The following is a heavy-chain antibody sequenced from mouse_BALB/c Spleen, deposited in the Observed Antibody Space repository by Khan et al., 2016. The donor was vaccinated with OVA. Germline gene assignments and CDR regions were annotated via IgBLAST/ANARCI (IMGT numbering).Heavy chain of an antibody. Sequence: QVQLQQPGAELVKPGASVKIFCKAPGYSFTSYYMYWVKQRPGQGLEWIGGINPSNGGTHFNEKFKSKATLTVDKSSSTANMQLSSLTSEDSAVYCCARSGYGNPFAFWGQGTLVTVSA. J-gene: IGHJ3*01. CDR3: ARSGYGNPFAF. CDR1: GYSFTSYY. D-gene: IGHD2-1*01. V-gene: IGHV1S81*02. CDR2: INPSNGGT.